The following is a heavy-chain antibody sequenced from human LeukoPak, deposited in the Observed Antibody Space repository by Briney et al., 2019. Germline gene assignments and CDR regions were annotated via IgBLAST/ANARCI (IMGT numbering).Heavy chain of an antibody. J-gene: IGHJ3*02. CDR2: IYSGGGT. D-gene: IGHD3-10*01. V-gene: IGHV3-66*01. CDR1: GFTVSSNY. Sequence: GGSLRLPCAASGFTVSSNYMSWVRQAPGKGLEWVSVIYSGGGTYYADSVKGRFTISRDNAKNSLFLQMNSLRDGDTAVYYCAREGYYGAFDIWGQGIMVTVSS. CDR3: AREGYYGAFDI.